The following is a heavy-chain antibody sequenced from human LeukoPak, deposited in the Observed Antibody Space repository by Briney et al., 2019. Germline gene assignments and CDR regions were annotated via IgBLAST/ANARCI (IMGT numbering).Heavy chain of an antibody. V-gene: IGHV4-4*09. CDR2: IYTSGST. CDR1: GGSISSYY. CDR3: ARHSYYEYFQH. D-gene: IGHD2-8*01. Sequence: PSETLSLTCAVSGGSISSYYWSWIRQPPGKGLEWIGYIYTSGSTNYNPSPKSRVTISVDTSKNQFSLKLNSVTAADTAVYYCARHSYYEYFQHWGQGTLVTVSS. J-gene: IGHJ1*01.